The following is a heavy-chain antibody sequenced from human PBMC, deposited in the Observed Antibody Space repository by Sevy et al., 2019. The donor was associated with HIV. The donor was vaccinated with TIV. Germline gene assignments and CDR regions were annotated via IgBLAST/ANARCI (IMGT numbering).Heavy chain of an antibody. CDR3: AKDDCGDYGSLDY. Sequence: GGSLRLSCEASGFTFSRYAMSWVRQAPGKGLEWVSSVSLSGDIILYADSVKGRFTITRDTSKNTVYLQMNSLRADDTAVYYCAKDDCGDYGSLDYWGQGTLVTVSS. J-gene: IGHJ4*02. CDR2: VSLSGDII. V-gene: IGHV3-23*01. D-gene: IGHD4-17*01. CDR1: GFTFSRYA.